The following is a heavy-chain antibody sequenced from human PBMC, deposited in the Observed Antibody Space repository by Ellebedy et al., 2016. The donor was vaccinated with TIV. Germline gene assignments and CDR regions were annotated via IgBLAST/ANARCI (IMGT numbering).Heavy chain of an antibody. V-gene: IGHV1-46*01. J-gene: IGHJ6*02. CDR2: INPSGAST. D-gene: IGHD3-3*01. CDR3: ARDQNAGDSDFWSGYLDTSYYYGMDV. CDR1: GYTFTNYL. Sequence: AASVKVSCKASGYTFTNYLMHWVRQAPGQGLEWMGIINPSGASTTYARKFQGRLTMTRDTSTSTVYIELSGLRSEDTAVYYCARDQNAGDSDFWSGYLDTSYYYGMDVWGQGTTVTVSS.